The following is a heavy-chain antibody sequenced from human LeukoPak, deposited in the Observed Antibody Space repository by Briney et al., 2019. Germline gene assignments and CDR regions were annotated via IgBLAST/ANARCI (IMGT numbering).Heavy chain of an antibody. Sequence: SETLSLTCTVSGGSISSYYWSWIRQPAEKGLEWIGRISTSGSTNYNPSLKSRVTMSVDTSKNLFSLKLSSVTAADTAVYYCGRGRSRDTFDIWGQGTMVTVSS. D-gene: IGHD4-17*01. CDR1: GGSISSYY. CDR3: GRGRSRDTFDI. J-gene: IGHJ3*02. CDR2: ISTSGST. V-gene: IGHV4-4*07.